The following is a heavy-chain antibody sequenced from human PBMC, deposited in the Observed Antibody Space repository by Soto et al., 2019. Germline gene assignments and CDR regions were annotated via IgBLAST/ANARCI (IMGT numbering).Heavy chain of an antibody. D-gene: IGHD4-17*01. CDR2: ISYDGSNK. Sequence: QPGGSLSLSCAASGFIFSSYAMHWVRQAPGKGLEWVAVISYDGSNKYYADSVKGRFTISRDNSKNTLYLQMNSLRGEDTAVYYCARDANGDYELYYFDHWGQGILVTVSS. J-gene: IGHJ4*02. CDR3: ARDANGDYELYYFDH. CDR1: GFIFSSYA. V-gene: IGHV3-30-3*01.